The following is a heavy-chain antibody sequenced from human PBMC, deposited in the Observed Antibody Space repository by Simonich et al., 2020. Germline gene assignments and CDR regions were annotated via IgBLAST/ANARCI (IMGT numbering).Heavy chain of an antibody. Sequence: QVQLVQSGAEVKKPGASVKVSCKASGYTFTGYYMHWVRQAPGQGLEGMGWNNPNSGGTNYAQKFKGRVTMTRDTSNSTAYMERSRLRSDDTAVYYCARSHIAAAGTGYFQHWGQGTLVTVSS. D-gene: IGHD6-13*01. CDR3: ARSHIAAAGTGYFQH. J-gene: IGHJ1*01. CDR1: GYTFTGYY. CDR2: NNPNSGGT. V-gene: IGHV1-2*02.